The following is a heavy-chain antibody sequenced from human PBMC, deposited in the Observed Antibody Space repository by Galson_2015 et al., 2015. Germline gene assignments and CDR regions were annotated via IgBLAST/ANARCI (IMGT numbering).Heavy chain of an antibody. CDR3: ARDELGYCSSTSCHPDY. CDR2: MWYDGSNK. D-gene: IGHD2-2*01. J-gene: IGHJ4*02. CDR1: GFTFSSYG. Sequence: SLRLSCAASGFTFSSYGMHWVRQAPGKGLEWVAVMWYDGSNKYYADSVKGRFTISRDNSKNTLYLQMNSLRAEDTAVYYCARDELGYCSSTSCHPDYWGQGTLVTVSS. V-gene: IGHV3-33*01.